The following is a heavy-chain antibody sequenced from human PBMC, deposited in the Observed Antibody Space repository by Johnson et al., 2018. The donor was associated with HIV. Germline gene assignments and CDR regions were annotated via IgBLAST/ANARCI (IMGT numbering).Heavy chain of an antibody. CDR3: ANYDAFDI. Sequence: QVQLVESGGGVVQPGRSLRLSCAASGFTFSTYGMHWVRQAPGKGLEWVAVIWFDGSNKYYADSVKGRFTISRDNSKNTLYLQMRSLRGEDTAVYYCANYDAFDIWDQGTVVTVSS. CDR1: GFTFSTYG. V-gene: IGHV3-33*06. J-gene: IGHJ3*02. CDR2: IWFDGSNK.